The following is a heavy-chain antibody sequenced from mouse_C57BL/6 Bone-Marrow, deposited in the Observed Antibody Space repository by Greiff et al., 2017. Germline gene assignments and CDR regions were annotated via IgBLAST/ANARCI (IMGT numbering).Heavy chain of an antibody. D-gene: IGHD2-3*01. CDR3: ARGEFDGYHGYFDV. V-gene: IGHV1-50*01. CDR1: GYTFTSYW. CDR2: IDPSDSYT. Sequence: VQLQQSGAELVKPGASVKLSCKASGYTFTSYWMQWVKQRPGQGLVWIGEIDPSDSYTNYNQKFKGKATLTVDTASSTAYMQLSRLTAEDSAVYYGARGEFDGYHGYFDVWGTGTTVTVSS. J-gene: IGHJ1*03.